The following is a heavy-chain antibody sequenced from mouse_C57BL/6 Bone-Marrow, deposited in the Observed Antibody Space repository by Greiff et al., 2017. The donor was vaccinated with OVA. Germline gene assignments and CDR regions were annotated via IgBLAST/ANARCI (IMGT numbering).Heavy chain of an antibody. Sequence: VKLMESGPELVKPGASVKISCKASGYAFSSSWMNWVKQRPGKGLEWIGRIYPGDGDTNYNGKFKGKATLTADKSSSTAYMQLSSLTSEDSAVYFCARYGTAQAPFAYWGQGTLVTVSA. CDR3: ARYGTAQAPFAY. V-gene: IGHV1-82*01. CDR1: GYAFSSSW. D-gene: IGHD3-2*02. J-gene: IGHJ3*01. CDR2: IYPGDGDT.